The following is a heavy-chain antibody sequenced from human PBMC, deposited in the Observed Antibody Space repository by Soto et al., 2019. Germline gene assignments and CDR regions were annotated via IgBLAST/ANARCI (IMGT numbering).Heavy chain of an antibody. CDR3: ARVVAVAGTDYYYYYGMDV. CDR2: ISSSSSYI. CDR1: GFTFSSYS. D-gene: IGHD6-19*01. J-gene: IGHJ6*02. V-gene: IGHV3-21*01. Sequence: PGGSLRLSCAASGFTFSSYSMNWVRQSPGKGLEWVSSISSSSSYIYYADSVKGRFTISRDNAKNSLYLQMNSLRAEDTAVYYCARVVAVAGTDYYYYYGMDVWGQGTTVTVS.